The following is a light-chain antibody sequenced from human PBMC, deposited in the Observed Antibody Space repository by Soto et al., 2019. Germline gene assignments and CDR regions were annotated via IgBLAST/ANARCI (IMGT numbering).Light chain of an antibody. CDR3: SSYVRGGTIV. V-gene: IGLV2-14*01. CDR1: STDASDYDY. CDR2: EVS. J-gene: IGLJ1*01. Sequence: QSVLTQPASVSGSPGQSITISCTGASTDASDYDYVSWYQQHPGKAPKLMIFEVSNRPSGVSNRFSGSKSGTTASLTISRLQTEDEADYYCSSYVRGGTIVFGIGTKVTVL.